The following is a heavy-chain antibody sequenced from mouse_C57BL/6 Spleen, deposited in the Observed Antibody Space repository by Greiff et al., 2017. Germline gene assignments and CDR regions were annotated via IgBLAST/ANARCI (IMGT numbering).Heavy chain of an antibody. CDR1: GYSIASGYY. CDR3: AKNWDLFDY. D-gene: IGHD4-1*01. Sequence: EVKLQESGPGLVKPSQSLSLTCSVTGYSIASGYYWNWIRQFPGNKLEWMGYISYDGSNNYNPSLKNRISITRDTSKNQCFLKLNSVTTEDTATYYCAKNWDLFDYWGQGTTLTVSS. V-gene: IGHV3-6*01. CDR2: ISYDGSN. J-gene: IGHJ2*01.